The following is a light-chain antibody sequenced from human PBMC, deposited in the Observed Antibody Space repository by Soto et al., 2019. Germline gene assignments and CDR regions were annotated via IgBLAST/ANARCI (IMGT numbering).Light chain of an antibody. CDR2: LEGTGSY. J-gene: IGLJ2*01. Sequence: QSVLTQSSSASASLGSSVKLTCTLSSGHSSYIIAWHQQQPGKAPRYLMKLEGTGSYNKGSGVPDRFSGSSSGADRYLTISYLQSEDEADYYCETWDSNTRVFGGGTKVTVL. V-gene: IGLV4-60*03. CDR3: ETWDSNTRV. CDR1: SGHSSYI.